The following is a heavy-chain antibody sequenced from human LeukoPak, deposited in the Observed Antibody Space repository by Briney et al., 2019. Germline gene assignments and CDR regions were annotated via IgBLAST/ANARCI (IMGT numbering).Heavy chain of an antibody. Sequence: GGSLRLSCAASGFTFSSYAMSWVRQAPGKGLEWVGRIKSKTDGGTTDYAAPVKGRFTISRDDSKNTLYLQMNSLKTEDTAVYYCTYGDYSLDYWGQGTLVTVSS. CDR1: GFTFSSYA. CDR2: IKSKTDGGTT. CDR3: TYGDYSLDY. V-gene: IGHV3-15*01. D-gene: IGHD4-17*01. J-gene: IGHJ4*02.